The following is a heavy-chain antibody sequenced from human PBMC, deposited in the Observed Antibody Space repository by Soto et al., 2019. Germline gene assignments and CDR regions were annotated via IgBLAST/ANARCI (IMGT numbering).Heavy chain of an antibody. CDR3: ATLPPRIVVVLTEMPT. D-gene: IGHD2-21*01. CDR1: GGSITSSSYY. J-gene: IGHJ5*02. Sequence: SETLSLTCTVSGGSITSSSYYWGWIRQPPGKGLEWIGSIYYSGNTYYNPSLRSRVSMSVDKSNNEFSLSLTSVTAADTAVYYCATLPPRIVVVLTEMPTWGQGIVVTV. CDR2: IYYSGNT. V-gene: IGHV4-39*07.